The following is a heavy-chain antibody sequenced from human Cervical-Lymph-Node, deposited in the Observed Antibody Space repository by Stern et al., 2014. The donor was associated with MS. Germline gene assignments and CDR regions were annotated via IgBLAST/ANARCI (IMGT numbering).Heavy chain of an antibody. CDR3: AREGVGATYFDS. CDR2: ITSSGTYI. J-gene: IGHJ4*02. D-gene: IGHD1-26*01. CDR1: GFTFSTYN. Sequence: VQLVQSGGGLVKPGGSLRLSCAASGFTFSTYNMNWVRQAPGKGLEWVSSITSSGTYIYYADSVRGRFTISRDNAKHSLYLQMNSLRAEDTAVYCCAREGVGATYFDSWGQGTLVTVSS. V-gene: IGHV3-21*01.